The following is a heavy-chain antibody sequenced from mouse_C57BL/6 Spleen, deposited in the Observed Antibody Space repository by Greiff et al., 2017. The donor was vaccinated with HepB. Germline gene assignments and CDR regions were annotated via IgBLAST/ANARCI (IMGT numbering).Heavy chain of an antibody. CDR2: IDPETGGT. J-gene: IGHJ3*01. D-gene: IGHD1-1*01. V-gene: IGHV1-15*01. Sequence: VQLVESGAELVRPGASVTLSCKASGYTFTDYEMHWVKQTPVHGLEWIGAIDPETGGTAYNQKFKGKAILTADKSSSTAYMELRSLTSEDSAVYYCTREGDYYGSSQFAYWGQGTLVTVSA. CDR1: GYTFTDYE. CDR3: TREGDYYGSSQFAY.